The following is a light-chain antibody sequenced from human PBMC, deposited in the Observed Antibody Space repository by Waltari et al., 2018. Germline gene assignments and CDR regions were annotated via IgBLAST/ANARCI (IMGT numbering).Light chain of an antibody. Sequence: DIQMTQYPSYLSASVGDRVTITCCASQRISYWLAWYQQKPGKAPKLLVYKASSLESGVPSRFSGSVSGTEYTLTISSLQPDDFATYYCQQYNTYPATFGQGTKVEIK. CDR3: QQYNTYPAT. J-gene: IGKJ2*01. CDR2: KAS. CDR1: QRISYW. V-gene: IGKV1-5*03.